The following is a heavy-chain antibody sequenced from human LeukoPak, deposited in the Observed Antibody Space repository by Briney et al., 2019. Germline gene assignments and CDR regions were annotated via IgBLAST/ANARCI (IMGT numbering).Heavy chain of an antibody. Sequence: GGSLRLSCAASGFTFSSYEINWVRQAPGKGLEWVSYISSSGSTVYYADSVQGRFTISRDNAKNSLYLQMNSLRAEDTAVYHCAREGSCSGSSCYSLDYWGQGTLVTVSS. CDR3: AREGSCSGSSCYSLDY. CDR2: ISSSGSTV. J-gene: IGHJ4*02. CDR1: GFTFSSYE. D-gene: IGHD2-15*01. V-gene: IGHV3-48*03.